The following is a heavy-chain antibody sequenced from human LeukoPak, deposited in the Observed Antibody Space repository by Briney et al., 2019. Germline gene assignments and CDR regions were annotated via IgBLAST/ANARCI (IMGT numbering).Heavy chain of an antibody. J-gene: IGHJ4*01. CDR2: VHHSGIT. D-gene: IGHD2-8*01. Sequence: SETLSLTCSVPGSSVSSGTYYWSWIRQPPGKGLEWIGNVHHSGITNYNSSLKSRVIISLDTSKNQFSLKLSSVTAADTALYYCARSVLYWGQGTLVTVSS. V-gene: IGHV4-61*01. CDR1: GSSVSSGTYY. CDR3: ARSVLY.